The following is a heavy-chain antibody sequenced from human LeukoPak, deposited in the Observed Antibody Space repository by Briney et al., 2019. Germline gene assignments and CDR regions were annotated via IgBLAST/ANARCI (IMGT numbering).Heavy chain of an antibody. CDR3: AREVAIVNWFDP. J-gene: IGHJ5*02. Sequence: ASVKVSCKAAGGTFSSYAISWVRQAPGQGLEWMGGIMPIFGTANYAQKFQGRVTITTDESTSTAYMELSSLRSEDTAVYYCAREVAIVNWFDPWGQGTLVTVSS. D-gene: IGHD2/OR15-2a*01. V-gene: IGHV1-69*05. CDR2: IMPIFGTA. CDR1: GGTFSSYA.